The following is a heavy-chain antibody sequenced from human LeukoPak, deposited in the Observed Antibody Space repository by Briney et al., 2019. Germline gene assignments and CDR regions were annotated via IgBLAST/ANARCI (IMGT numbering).Heavy chain of an antibody. CDR1: GFTFSSYG. D-gene: IGHD3-10*01. CDR3: ARDEGEDYYGSGSTYFQH. J-gene: IGHJ1*01. CDR2: IWYDGSNK. V-gene: IGHV3-33*01. Sequence: GGSLRLSCAASGFTFSSYGMHWVRQAPGKGLEWVAVIWYDGSNKYYADSVKGRFTISRDNSKNTLHLQMNSLRAEDTAVYYCARDEGEDYYGSGSTYFQHWGQGTLVTVSS.